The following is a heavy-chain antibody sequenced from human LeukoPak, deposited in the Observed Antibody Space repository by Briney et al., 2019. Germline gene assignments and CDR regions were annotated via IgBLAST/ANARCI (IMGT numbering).Heavy chain of an antibody. V-gene: IGHV4-59*08. CDR3: ARRTNKRMVRGVLVWYNWFDP. D-gene: IGHD3-10*01. J-gene: IGHJ5*02. Sequence: SETLSLTCTVSGGSISSYYWSWIRQPPGKGLEWIGYIYYSGSTYYNPSLKSRVAISVDTSKNQFSLKLSSVTAADTAVYYCARRTNKRMVRGVLVWYNWFDPWGQGTLVTVSS. CDR1: GGSISSYY. CDR2: IYYSGST.